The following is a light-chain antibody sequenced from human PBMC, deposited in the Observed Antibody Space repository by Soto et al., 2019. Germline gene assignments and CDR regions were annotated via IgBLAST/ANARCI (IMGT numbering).Light chain of an antibody. CDR3: SSYASSGSLV. CDR2: EVS. CDR1: SSDVGVYKY. V-gene: IGLV2-14*01. J-gene: IGLJ3*02. Sequence: QSALTQPASVSGSPGQSITISCTGSSSDVGVYKYVSWYQQYPGKAPRLMIYEVSNRPSGVSNRFSGSKSGNTASLTISGLQAEDEADYYCSSYASSGSLVFGGGTKLTVL.